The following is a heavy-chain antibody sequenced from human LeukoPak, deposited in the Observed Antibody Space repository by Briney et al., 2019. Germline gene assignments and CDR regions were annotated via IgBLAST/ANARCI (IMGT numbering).Heavy chain of an antibody. CDR1: GFTFSNYA. Sequence: PGGSLRLSCAASGFTFSNYAMSGVRQAPGKGLEGVSAISGSGDSTYYADSVKGRFTISRDNSKNTLYLQMNSLRAEDTAVYYCAKVLGNYFDYWGQGTLVAVSS. CDR3: AKVLGNYFDY. D-gene: IGHD3-16*01. V-gene: IGHV3-23*01. J-gene: IGHJ4*02. CDR2: ISGSGDST.